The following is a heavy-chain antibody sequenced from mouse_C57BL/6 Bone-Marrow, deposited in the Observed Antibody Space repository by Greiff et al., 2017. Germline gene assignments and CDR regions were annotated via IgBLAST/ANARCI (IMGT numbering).Heavy chain of an antibody. V-gene: IGHV5-4*01. J-gene: IGHJ2*01. CDR3: ARERVYFDY. CDR1: GFTFSSYA. Sequence: EVQGVESGGGLVKPGGSLKLSCAASGFTFSSYAMSWVRQTPEKRLEWVATISDGGSYTYYPDNVKGRFTISRDNAKNNRYLQMSHLKSEDTAMYYCARERVYFDYWGQGTTLTVSS. CDR2: ISDGGSYT.